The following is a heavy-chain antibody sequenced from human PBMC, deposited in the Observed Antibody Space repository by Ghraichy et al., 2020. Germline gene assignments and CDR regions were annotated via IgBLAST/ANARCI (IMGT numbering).Heavy chain of an antibody. CDR3: ARGVDSSGYYYAMGGRGFAYYYGMDV. CDR2: IIPIFGTA. Sequence: SVKVSCKASGGTFSSYAISWVRQAPGQGLEWMGGIIPIFGTANYAQKFQGRVTITADESTSTAYMELSSLRSEDTAVYYCARGVDSSGYYYAMGGRGFAYYYGMDVWGQGTTVTVSS. J-gene: IGHJ6*02. D-gene: IGHD3-22*01. V-gene: IGHV1-69*13. CDR1: GGTFSSYA.